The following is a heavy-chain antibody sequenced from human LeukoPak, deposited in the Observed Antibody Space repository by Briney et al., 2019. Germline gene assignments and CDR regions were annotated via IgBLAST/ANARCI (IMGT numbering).Heavy chain of an antibody. D-gene: IGHD3-22*01. J-gene: IGHJ5*02. V-gene: IGHV3-73*01. CDR3: ARRATDDSSGYYST. Sequence: GGSLRLSCAASGFTFSGSAMHWVRQASGKGLEWVGRIRSKANSYATAYAASVKGRFTISRDESKNTVYLQMNSLKTEDTAVYYCARRATDDSSGYYSTWGQGTLVTVSS. CDR1: GFTFSGSA. CDR2: IRSKANSYAT.